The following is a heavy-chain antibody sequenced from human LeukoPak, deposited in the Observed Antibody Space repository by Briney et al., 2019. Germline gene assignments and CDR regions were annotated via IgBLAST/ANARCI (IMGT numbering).Heavy chain of an antibody. J-gene: IGHJ4*02. CDR2: INPNSGGT. D-gene: IGHD6-13*01. Sequence: GASVKVSCKASGYTFTGYYMHWVRQAPGQGLEWMGRINPNSGGTNYAQKFQGRVTMTRDTSISTAYMELSRLRSDDTAVYYCARDPPRGIAAAGIPAGDYWGQGTLVTVSS. V-gene: IGHV1-2*06. CDR3: ARDPPRGIAAAGIPAGDY. CDR1: GYTFTGYY.